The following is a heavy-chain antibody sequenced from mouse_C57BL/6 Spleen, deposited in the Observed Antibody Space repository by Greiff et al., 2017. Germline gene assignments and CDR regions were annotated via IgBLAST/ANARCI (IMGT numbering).Heavy chain of an antibody. D-gene: IGHD3-1*01. V-gene: IGHV1-53*01. Sequence: QVQLQQSGTELVKPGASVKLSCEASGYTFTSYWTHWVKQRPGQGLEWIGNINPSNGGTNYNEKFKSKATLTADKSSSHAYMQLSSLTSEVSAVYYGAGSGWFAYWGQGTLVTVSA. CDR2: INPSNGGT. CDR3: AGSGWFAY. CDR1: GYTFTSYW. J-gene: IGHJ3*01.